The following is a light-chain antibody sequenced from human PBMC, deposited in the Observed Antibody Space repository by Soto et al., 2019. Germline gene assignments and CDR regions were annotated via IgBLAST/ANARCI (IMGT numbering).Light chain of an antibody. Sequence: QSVLTQPPSVSGSPGQSVTISCTGTSGDVGTYNRVSWYQQPPGTAPKLMIYEVTNRPSGVPDRFSGSKSGNTASLTISGLQAEDEADYYCSSYTSSTTVVFGGGTKLIVL. J-gene: IGLJ2*01. CDR3: SSYTSSTTVV. V-gene: IGLV2-18*02. CDR1: SGDVGTYNR. CDR2: EVT.